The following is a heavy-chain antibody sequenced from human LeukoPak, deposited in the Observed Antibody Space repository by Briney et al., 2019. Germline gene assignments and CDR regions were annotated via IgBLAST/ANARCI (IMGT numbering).Heavy chain of an antibody. J-gene: IGHJ4*02. CDR1: GFTFSSYA. Sequence: PGGSLRLSCAASGFTFSSYAMHWVRQAPGKGLEWVAVISYDGSNKYYADSVKGRFTISRDNSKNTLYLQMNSLRAEDTAVYYCARDNREKYYDILTGYYSYWGQGTLVTVSS. CDR2: ISYDGSNK. CDR3: ARDNREKYYDILTGYYSY. V-gene: IGHV3-30-3*01. D-gene: IGHD3-9*01.